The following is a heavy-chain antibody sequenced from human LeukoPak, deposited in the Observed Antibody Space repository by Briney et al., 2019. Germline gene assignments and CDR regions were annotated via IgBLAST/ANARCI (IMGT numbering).Heavy chain of an antibody. CDR3: AKASPYGSGSYYGMDV. J-gene: IGHJ6*02. V-gene: IGHV3-30*02. CDR1: GFTFSSYG. D-gene: IGHD3-10*01. CDR2: IRYDGSNK. Sequence: GGSLRLSCAASGFTFSSYGMHSVRQAPGPGLEWGAFIRYDGSNKHYADSVKGRFTISRDNSKNTLYLQMNSLRAEDTAVYYGAKASPYGSGSYYGMDVWGQGTTVTVSS.